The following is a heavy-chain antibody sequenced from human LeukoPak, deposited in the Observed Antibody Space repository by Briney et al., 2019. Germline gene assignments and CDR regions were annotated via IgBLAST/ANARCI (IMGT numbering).Heavy chain of an antibody. CDR3: ARGGETKLTY. CDR2: INGDGSTT. D-gene: IGHD4-11*01. Sequence: PGGSLRLSCAASGFTFSNYWMHWVRQAPGKGLVWVSRINGDGSTTTYADSVKGRFTISRDNARNTLYLQMNSLRAEDTAVYYCARGGETKLTYWGQGTLVTVSS. J-gene: IGHJ4*02. V-gene: IGHV3-74*03. CDR1: GFTFSNYW.